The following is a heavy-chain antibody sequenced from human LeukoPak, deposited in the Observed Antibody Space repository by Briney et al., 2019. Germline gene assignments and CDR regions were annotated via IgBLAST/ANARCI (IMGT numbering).Heavy chain of an antibody. D-gene: IGHD3-3*01. CDR1: GFTFSSYA. CDR3: ARGGTYYEMDYYYGMDV. Sequence: GGSLRLSCAASGFTFSSYAMHWVRQAPGKGLEWVAVMSYDGSNKYYADSVEGRFTISRDNSKNTLYLQMNSLRAGDTAVYYCARGGTYYEMDYYYGMDVWGQGTTVTVSS. CDR2: MSYDGSNK. V-gene: IGHV3-30-3*01. J-gene: IGHJ6*02.